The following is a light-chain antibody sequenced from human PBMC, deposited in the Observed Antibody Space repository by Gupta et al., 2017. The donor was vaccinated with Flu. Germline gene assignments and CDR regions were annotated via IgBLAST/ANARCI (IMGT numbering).Light chain of an antibody. Sequence: DIQMTQSPSSLSASVGDRVTITCRASQSISSYLNWYQQKPGKAPKLLIYAASSLQSGVPSRFSGSRSGTDFTLTISSLQPEDFATYYCQQSYSTPFTFGPGTQVDIK. CDR1: QSISSY. J-gene: IGKJ3*01. V-gene: IGKV1-39*01. CDR3: QQSYSTPFT. CDR2: AAS.